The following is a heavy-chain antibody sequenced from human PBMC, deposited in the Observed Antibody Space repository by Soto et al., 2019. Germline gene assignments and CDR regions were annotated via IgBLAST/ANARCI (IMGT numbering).Heavy chain of an antibody. J-gene: IGHJ5*02. V-gene: IGHV1-3*01. CDR2: INAGNGNT. CDR1: GYTFTSYA. CDR3: ARDGGYCSSTSCYRGNWFDP. Sequence: QVQLVQSGAEVKKPGASVKVSCKASGYTFTSYAMHWVRQAPGQRLEWMGWINAGNGNTKYSQKFQGRVTITRDTSARTAYMELSSLRSEDTAVYYCARDGGYCSSTSCYRGNWFDPWGQGTLVTVSS. D-gene: IGHD2-2*02.